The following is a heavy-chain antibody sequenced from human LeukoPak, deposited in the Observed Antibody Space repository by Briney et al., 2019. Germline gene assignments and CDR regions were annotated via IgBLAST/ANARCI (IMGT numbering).Heavy chain of an antibody. CDR3: TTDFLRWLHLDY. J-gene: IGHJ4*02. V-gene: IGHV3-15*01. Sequence: PGGSLRLSCAASGFTFSNAWMSWVRQAPGKGLEWVGRIKSKADGGTTDYAAPVKGRFTISRDDSKNTLYLQMNSLKTEDTAVYYCTTDFLRWLHLDYWGQGTLVTVSS. D-gene: IGHD5-24*01. CDR2: IKSKADGGTT. CDR1: GFTFSNAW.